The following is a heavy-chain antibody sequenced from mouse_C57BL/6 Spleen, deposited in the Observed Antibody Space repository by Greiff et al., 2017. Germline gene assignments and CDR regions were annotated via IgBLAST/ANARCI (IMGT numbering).Heavy chain of an antibody. D-gene: IGHD2-4*01. Sequence: EVMLVESGGGLVKPGGSLKLSCAASGFTFSDYGMHWVRQAPEKGLEWVAYISSGSSTIYYADTVKGRFTISRDNAKNTLFLQMTSLRSEDTAMYYCARAYDYDDWYFDVWGTRTTVTVSS. CDR3: ARAYDYDDWYFDV. J-gene: IGHJ1*03. CDR1: GFTFSDYG. V-gene: IGHV5-17*01. CDR2: ISSGSSTI.